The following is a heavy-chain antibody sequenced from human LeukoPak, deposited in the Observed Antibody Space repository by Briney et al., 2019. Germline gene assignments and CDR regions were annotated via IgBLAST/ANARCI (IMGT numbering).Heavy chain of an antibody. CDR3: TTAPPYYDILTGYDLSDY. CDR1: EFTFSGSA. Sequence: GGSLRLSCAASEFTFSGSAMHWVRQASGKGLEWVGRIRSKANSYATVYAASVKGRFTISRDDSKNTLYLQMNSLKTEDTAVYYCTTAPPYYDILTGYDLSDYWGQGTLVTVSS. CDR2: IRSKANSYAT. D-gene: IGHD3-9*01. J-gene: IGHJ4*02. V-gene: IGHV3-73*01.